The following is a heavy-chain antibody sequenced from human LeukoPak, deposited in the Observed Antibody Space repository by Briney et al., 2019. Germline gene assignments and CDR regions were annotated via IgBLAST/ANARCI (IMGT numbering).Heavy chain of an antibody. CDR1: GFIFSSYA. J-gene: IGHJ4*02. V-gene: IGHV3-23*01. CDR3: AKDSRYFDWLLYPSPPYYFDY. CDR2: ISGSGGST. Sequence: GGSLRLSCAASGFIFSSYAMSWVRQAPGKGLEWVSAISGSGGSTYYADSVKGRFTISRDNSKNTLYLQMNSLRAEDTAVYYCAKDSRYFDWLLYPSPPYYFDYWGQGTLVTVSS. D-gene: IGHD3-9*01.